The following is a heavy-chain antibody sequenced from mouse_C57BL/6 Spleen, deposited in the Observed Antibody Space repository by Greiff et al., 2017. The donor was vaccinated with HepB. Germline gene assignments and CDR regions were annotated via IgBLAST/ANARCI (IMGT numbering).Heavy chain of an antibody. Sequence: QVQLKQPGTELVKPGASVKLSCKASGYTFTSYWMHWVKQRPGQGLEWIGNINPSNGGTNYNEKFKSKATLTVDKSSSTAYMQLSSLTSEDSAVYYCARETVAYYAMDYWGQGTSVTVSS. D-gene: IGHD1-1*01. J-gene: IGHJ4*01. CDR1: GYTFTSYW. CDR2: INPSNGGT. CDR3: ARETVAYYAMDY. V-gene: IGHV1-53*01.